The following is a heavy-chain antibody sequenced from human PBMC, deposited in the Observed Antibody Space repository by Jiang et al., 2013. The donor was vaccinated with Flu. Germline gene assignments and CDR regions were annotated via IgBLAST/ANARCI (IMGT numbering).Heavy chain of an antibody. CDR1: GFTFSNYW. Sequence: VQLVESGGNLVQPGGSLRLSCAASGFTFSNYWMSWVRQSPGKGLEWVANIKPEGNEKYYVDSVDGRFTISRDNDKNSLYLQMNSLRAEDTAVYYCAKTLVASRYFDLWGRGTLVTVSS. D-gene: IGHD2-21*01. V-gene: IGHV3-7*03. CDR2: IKPEGNEK. J-gene: IGHJ2*01. CDR3: AKTLVASRYFDL.